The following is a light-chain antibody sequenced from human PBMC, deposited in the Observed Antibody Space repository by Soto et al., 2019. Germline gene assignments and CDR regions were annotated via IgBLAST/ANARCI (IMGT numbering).Light chain of an antibody. CDR2: SAS. CDR3: QQYNNWPPLT. V-gene: IGKV3-15*01. J-gene: IGKJ4*01. CDR1: QSVSSN. Sequence: EIVMTQSPLTLSLSPGERATLSCRASQSVSSNLALYQQKPGQPPRLLIYSASTRATDTPARFSGSGSGTEFTLTISSLQSEDFAVYYCQQYNNWPPLTFGGGTKVEIK.